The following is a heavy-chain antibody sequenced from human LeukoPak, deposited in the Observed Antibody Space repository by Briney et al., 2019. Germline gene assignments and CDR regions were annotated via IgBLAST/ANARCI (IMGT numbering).Heavy chain of an antibody. CDR1: GGSISSYY. CDR3: ARGVRENPLDY. Sequence: SETLSLTCTVSGGSISSYYWSWIRQPPGKGLEWIGYIYYSGSTNYNPSLKSRVTISVDTSKNQFSLKLSSVTAADTAVYYCARGVRENPLDYWGQGTLVTVSS. D-gene: IGHD3-10*01. V-gene: IGHV4-59*08. CDR2: IYYSGST. J-gene: IGHJ4*02.